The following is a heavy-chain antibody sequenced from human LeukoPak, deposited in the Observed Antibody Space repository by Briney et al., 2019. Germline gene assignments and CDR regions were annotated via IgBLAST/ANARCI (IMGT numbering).Heavy chain of an antibody. V-gene: IGHV1-58*01. D-gene: IGHD5-18*01. CDR3: AAGVGYIYGLSLGPTALISDI. J-gene: IGHJ3*02. Sequence: ASVKVSCKASGFTFTSSALQWLRQARGQRLEWIGWIVVGSGNTNYAQKFQERVTITSDMSTSTAYMELSSLRSEDTAVYYCAAGVGYIYGLSLGPTALISDIWDQGTMVTVSS. CDR2: IVVGSGNT. CDR1: GFTFTSSA.